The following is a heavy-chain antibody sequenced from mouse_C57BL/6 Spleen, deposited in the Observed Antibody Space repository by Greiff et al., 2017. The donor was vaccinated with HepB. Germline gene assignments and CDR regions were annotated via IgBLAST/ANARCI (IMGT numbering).Heavy chain of an antibody. D-gene: IGHD1-1*01. CDR3: AKKDYGSSYGLAY. CDR2: IWRGGST. CDR1: GFSLTSYG. Sequence: QVQLKESGPGLVQPSQSLSITCTVSGFSLTSYGVHWVRQSPGKGLEWLGVIWRGGSTDYNAAFMSRLSITKDNSKSQVFFKMNSLQADDTAIYYCAKKDYGSSYGLAYWGQGTLVTVSA. V-gene: IGHV2-5*01. J-gene: IGHJ3*01.